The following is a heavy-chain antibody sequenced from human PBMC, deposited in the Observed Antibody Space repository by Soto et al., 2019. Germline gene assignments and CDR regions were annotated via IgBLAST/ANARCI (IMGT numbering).Heavy chain of an antibody. CDR1: GFTFSRYS. V-gene: IGHV3-21*06. J-gene: IGHJ4*02. CDR2: ISSGGNSK. CDR3: ARVAY. Sequence: EVHLMESGGGLVKPGGSLRLSCVGSGFTFSRYSLNWFRQARGKGLEWVASISSGGNSKSYGHSVKGRFTVSRDNVENSLYLQMDSLRPEDTAVYYCARVAYWGQGALVTVSS.